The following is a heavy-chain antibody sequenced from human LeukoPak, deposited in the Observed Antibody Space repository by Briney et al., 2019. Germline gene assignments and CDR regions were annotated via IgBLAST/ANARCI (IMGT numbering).Heavy chain of an antibody. CDR1: GYTFTSYD. CDR2: MNPNIGYT. CDR3: ARDNGQLGIEGDY. Sequence: GASVKVSCKASGYTFTSYDINWVRQATGQGLEWMGWMNPNIGYTAYAQKFQGRVTMTRNTSISTAYMELSSLRSEDTAVYYCARDNGQLGIEGDYWGQGTLVTVSS. J-gene: IGHJ4*02. D-gene: IGHD7-27*01. V-gene: IGHV1-8*01.